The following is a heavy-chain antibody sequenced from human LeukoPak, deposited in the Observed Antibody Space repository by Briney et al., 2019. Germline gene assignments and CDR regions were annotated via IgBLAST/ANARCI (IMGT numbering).Heavy chain of an antibody. J-gene: IGHJ4*02. Sequence: SETLSLTCTVSGGSISSYYWSWIRQPPGKGLEWIGYIYYSGSTNYNPSLKSRVTISVDTSKNQFSLKLSSVAAADTAVYYCARRGPISDTAMVGHWGQGTLVTVSS. CDR2: IYYSGST. CDR1: GGSISSYY. V-gene: IGHV4-59*01. CDR3: ARRGPISDTAMVGH. D-gene: IGHD5-18*01.